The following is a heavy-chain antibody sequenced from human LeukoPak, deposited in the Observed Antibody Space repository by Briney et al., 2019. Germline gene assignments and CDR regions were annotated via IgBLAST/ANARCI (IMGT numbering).Heavy chain of an antibody. CDR3: ARDLGTHCSSTSCYEYNWFDP. CDR1: GFSFSGYE. V-gene: IGHV3-11*05. Sequence: GGSLRLSCAASGFSFSGYEMNWVRQAPGKGLEWVSYISSSSSYTNYADSVKGRFTISRDNAKNSLYLQMNSLRAEDTAVYYCARDLGTHCSSTSCYEYNWFDPWGQGTLVTVSS. CDR2: ISSSSSYT. J-gene: IGHJ5*02. D-gene: IGHD2-2*01.